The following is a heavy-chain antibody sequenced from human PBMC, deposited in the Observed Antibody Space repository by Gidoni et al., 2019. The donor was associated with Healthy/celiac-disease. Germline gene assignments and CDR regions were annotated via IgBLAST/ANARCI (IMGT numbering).Heavy chain of an antibody. D-gene: IGHD2-15*01. Sequence: GKGLEWVSAISGSGGSTYYADSVKGRFPISRDNSKNTLYLQMNSLRAEDTAVYYCAKDRRWGLSGDLYYYGMDVWGQGTTVTVSS. J-gene: IGHJ6*02. CDR2: ISGSGGST. V-gene: IGHV3-23*01. CDR3: AKDRRWGLSGDLYYYGMDV.